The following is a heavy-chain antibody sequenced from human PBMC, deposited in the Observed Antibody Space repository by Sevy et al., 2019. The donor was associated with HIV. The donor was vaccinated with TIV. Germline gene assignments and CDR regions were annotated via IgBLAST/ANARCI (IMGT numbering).Heavy chain of an antibody. Sequence: ASVKVSCQTSGHTFSCYYVHWLRQAPGEGLEWVAWINPNTEGRNYAQRFQGRVTVTTDTSMTMAYLDLTSLRSDDTALYYCARLPVNWNDIGYGMDVWGQGTSVTVSS. D-gene: IGHD1-1*01. CDR3: ARLPVNWNDIGYGMDV. CDR1: GHTFSCYY. J-gene: IGHJ6*02. V-gene: IGHV1-2*02. CDR2: INPNTEGR.